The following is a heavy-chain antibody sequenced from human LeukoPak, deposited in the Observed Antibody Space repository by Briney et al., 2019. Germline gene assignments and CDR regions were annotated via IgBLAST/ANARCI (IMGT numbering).Heavy chain of an antibody. J-gene: IGHJ4*02. CDR2: IYYSGST. CDR1: GGSISSSSYY. Sequence: SETLSLTCTVSGGSISSSSYYWGWIRQPPGKGLEWIGSIYYSGSTYYNPSLKSRVTISVDTSKNQFSLKLSSVTAADTAVYYCARLGSGYSQALDYWAREPWSPSPQ. V-gene: IGHV4-39*07. D-gene: IGHD3-22*01. CDR3: ARLGSGYSQALDY.